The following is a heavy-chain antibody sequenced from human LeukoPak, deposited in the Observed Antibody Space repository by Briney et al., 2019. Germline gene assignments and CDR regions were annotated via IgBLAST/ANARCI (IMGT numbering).Heavy chain of an antibody. V-gene: IGHV3-48*03. J-gene: IGHJ4*02. Sequence: GGSLRLSCAASGFTFSSYEMNWVRQAPGKGLEWLSYISSSGSTIYYADSVKGRFTISRDNAKNSLYLQMNSLRAEDTAVYYCARDRLGGIFDYWGQGTLVTVSS. CDR1: GFTFSSYE. D-gene: IGHD3-16*01. CDR3: ARDRLGGIFDY. CDR2: ISSSGSTI.